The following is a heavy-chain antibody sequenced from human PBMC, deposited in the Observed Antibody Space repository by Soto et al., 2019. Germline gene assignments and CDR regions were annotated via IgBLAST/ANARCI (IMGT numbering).Heavy chain of an antibody. Sequence: PPETLSLTCTLSGGSISTNYWNWVRQPPGKALEWIGCVYHSGSTNYNPSLGSRVTMSVDTSKNQFSLKLSSVTTADTAVYYCARSYHNCWSSFDSWGQGSLVTVSS. CDR3: ARSYHNCWSSFDS. D-gene: IGHD1-1*01. J-gene: IGHJ4*02. V-gene: IGHV4-59*01. CDR1: GGSISTNY. CDR2: VYHSGST.